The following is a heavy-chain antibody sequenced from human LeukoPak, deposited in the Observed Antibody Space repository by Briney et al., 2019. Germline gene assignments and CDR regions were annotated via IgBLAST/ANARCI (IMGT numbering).Heavy chain of an antibody. CDR2: ISSSSSYI. V-gene: IGHV3-21*01. D-gene: IGHD2-2*01. CDR1: GFTFSSYT. J-gene: IGHJ4*02. CDR3: ARGDIVVVPAAYYFDY. Sequence: GGSLRLSCAASGFTFSSYTMHWVRQAPGKGLEWVSSISSSSSYIYYADSVKGRFTISRDNAKNSLYLQMNSLRAEDTAVYYCARGDIVVVPAAYYFDYWGQGTLVTVSS.